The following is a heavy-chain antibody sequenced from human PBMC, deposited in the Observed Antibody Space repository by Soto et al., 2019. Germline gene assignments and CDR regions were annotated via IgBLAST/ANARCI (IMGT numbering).Heavy chain of an antibody. Sequence: PGGSLRLSCAASGFTFSSYAMSWVRQAPGKGLEWVSAISGSGGSTYYADSVKGRFTISRDNSKNTLYLQMNSLRAEDTAVYYCAKYMITFGGVIVTPFDYWGQGTLVTVSS. D-gene: IGHD3-16*02. CDR2: ISGSGGST. V-gene: IGHV3-23*01. CDR3: AKYMITFGGVIVTPFDY. J-gene: IGHJ4*02. CDR1: GFTFSSYA.